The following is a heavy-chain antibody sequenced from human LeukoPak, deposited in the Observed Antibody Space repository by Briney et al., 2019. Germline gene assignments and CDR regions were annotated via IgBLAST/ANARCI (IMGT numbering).Heavy chain of an antibody. V-gene: IGHV3-23*01. Sequence: GGSLRLSCAASGFTFSRFAMSWVRQAPGKGLEWVSGISGSGDSTYYADSVKGRFTISRDNSKNTLYLQMNGLRAEDTAVYYCARDLRVITPKEQIGYWGQGTLVTVSS. J-gene: IGHJ4*02. D-gene: IGHD4-23*01. CDR1: GFTFSRFA. CDR2: ISGSGDST. CDR3: ARDLRVITPKEQIGY.